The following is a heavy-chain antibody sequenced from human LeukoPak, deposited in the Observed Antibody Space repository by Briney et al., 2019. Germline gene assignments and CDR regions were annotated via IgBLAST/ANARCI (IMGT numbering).Heavy chain of an antibody. V-gene: IGHV4-39*07. CDR1: GGSISSSSYY. CDR2: IYYSGST. D-gene: IGHD2-2*01. J-gene: IGHJ3*02. CDR3: ASLPTSGQQKDAFDI. Sequence: SETLSLTCTVSGGSISSSSYYWGWIRQPPGKGLEWIGSIYYSGSTYYNPSLKSRVTISVDTSKNQFSLKLSSVTAADTAVYYCASLPTSGQQKDAFDIWGQGTMVTVSS.